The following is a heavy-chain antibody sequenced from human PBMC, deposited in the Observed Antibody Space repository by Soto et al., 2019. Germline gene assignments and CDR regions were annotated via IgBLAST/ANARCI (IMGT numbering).Heavy chain of an antibody. Sequence: QVQLQESGSGLVKPSQSLSLTCTVPGVSLNTADTWWSWIRQSPGKGLKLIGYYHSGGSTYYDASFRSRVIRSSDTANSQFSLKLSSVTVADTAVYFCVRSRQMESGNDYGLDVWGQGTTVTVSS. V-gene: IGHV4-30-4*01. CDR2: YHSGGST. D-gene: IGHD1-1*01. CDR1: GVSLNTADTW. CDR3: VRSRQMESGNDYGLDV. J-gene: IGHJ6*02.